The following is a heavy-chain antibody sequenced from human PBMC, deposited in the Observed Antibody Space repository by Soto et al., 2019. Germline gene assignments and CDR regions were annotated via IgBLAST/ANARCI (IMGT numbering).Heavy chain of an antibody. V-gene: IGHV3-30*18. CDR1: GFTFSHYG. CDR3: AKGRDGYSFYFYYGMDV. Sequence: GGSLRLSCAAPGFTFSHYGMHWVRQAPGKGLEWVAHILHDGSNEYYADSVKGRFTISRDNSKNTLFLQMNNLTGDDTAVYYCAKGRDGYSFYFYYGMDVWGQGTTVTV. J-gene: IGHJ6*02. CDR2: ILHDGSNE. D-gene: IGHD4-4*01.